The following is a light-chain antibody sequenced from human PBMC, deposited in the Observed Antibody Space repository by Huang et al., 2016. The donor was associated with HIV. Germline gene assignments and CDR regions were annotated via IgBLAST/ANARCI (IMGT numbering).Light chain of an antibody. CDR2: WAT. CDR1: KTILHDSDSRNY. Sequence: DIVMTQSPDSLAVSLGERATINCKSSKTILHDSDSRNYLAWYQQKPGETPKLLIHWATIRKSGVPDRLFGSGSWTDFTLTISSLQAEDVAVYYCQQYYSSPFTFGPGTNVDI. J-gene: IGKJ3*01. V-gene: IGKV4-1*01. CDR3: QQYYSSPFT.